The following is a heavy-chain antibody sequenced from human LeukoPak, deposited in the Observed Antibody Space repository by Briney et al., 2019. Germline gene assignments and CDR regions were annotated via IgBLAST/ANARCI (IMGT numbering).Heavy chain of an antibody. CDR3: ARVGYYDTSGYYYFDS. CDR2: IHPSGST. J-gene: IGHJ4*02. V-gene: IGHV4-4*07. CDR1: GVSFSSYY. Sequence: SETLSLTCAVSGVSFSSYYWSWIRQPAGKGLEWIGSIHPSGSTNYNPSLKSRVTMSVDMSKNHFSLRLSSVTAADADVYYCARVGYYDTSGYYYFDSWGQGTLVTVSS. D-gene: IGHD3-22*01.